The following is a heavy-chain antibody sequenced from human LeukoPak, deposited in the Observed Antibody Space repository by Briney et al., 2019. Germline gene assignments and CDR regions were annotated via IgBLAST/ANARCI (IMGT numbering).Heavy chain of an antibody. Sequence: SVKVSCKASGGTFSSYAISWVRQAPGQGLEWMGGIIPIFGTANNAQKFQGRVTITADESTSTAYMELSSLRSEDTAVYYCARGNHDFWSGYLRFDPWGRGTLVTVSS. CDR2: IIPIFGTA. D-gene: IGHD3-3*01. CDR1: GGTFSSYA. J-gene: IGHJ5*02. V-gene: IGHV1-69*13. CDR3: ARGNHDFWSGYLRFDP.